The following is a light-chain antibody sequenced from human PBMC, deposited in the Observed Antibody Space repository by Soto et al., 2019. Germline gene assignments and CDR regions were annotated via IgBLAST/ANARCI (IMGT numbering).Light chain of an antibody. CDR2: DAS. CDR1: QDIKNY. CDR3: QHYDHLPPLS. Sequence: DIQMTQSPSSLSASVGDRVTITCQASQDIKNYLNWYQQKPGKAPNLLIYDASNLKTGVPSRFSGSGSGTHSTFTISSLQPEDIATYYCQHYDHLPPLSFDGGTKVEIK. V-gene: IGKV1-33*01. J-gene: IGKJ4*01.